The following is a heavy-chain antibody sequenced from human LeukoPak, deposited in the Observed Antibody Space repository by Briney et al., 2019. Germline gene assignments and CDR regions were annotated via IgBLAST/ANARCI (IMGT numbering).Heavy chain of an antibody. D-gene: IGHD1-26*01. J-gene: IGHJ6*02. Sequence: PGGSLRLSCAGSGFTFGSYAMSWVRQAPGKGLEWVANIKQDGSEKYYVDSVKGRFTISRDNAKNSLYLQMNSLRAEDTAVYYCARDTSPTYYYGMDVWGQGTTVTVSS. CDR2: IKQDGSEK. V-gene: IGHV3-7*01. CDR1: GFTFGSYA. CDR3: ARDTSPTYYYGMDV.